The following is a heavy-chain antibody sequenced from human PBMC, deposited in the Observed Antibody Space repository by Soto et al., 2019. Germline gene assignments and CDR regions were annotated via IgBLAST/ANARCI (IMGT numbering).Heavy chain of an antibody. CDR1: GGSISSNSW. CDR3: ANHGNGYSSGCYFGP. V-gene: IGHV4-4*01. D-gene: IGHD6-19*01. CDR2: ITYSEGT. J-gene: IGHJ5*02. Sequence: QVQLQESGPGLVKPSGTLSLTCAVSGGSISSNSWWSWVRQPPGKGLEWIGQITYSEGTKYNPSLKSRVTISLDKSENQLSLTLSSVIASDTAVYCWANHGNGYSSGCYFGPWGHGTLVTVSS.